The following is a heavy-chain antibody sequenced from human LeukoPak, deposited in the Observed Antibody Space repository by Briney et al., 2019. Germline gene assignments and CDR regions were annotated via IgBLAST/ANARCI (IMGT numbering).Heavy chain of an antibody. Sequence: ASVKVSCKASGYTFTDYYMHWVRQAPGQGLEWMRWINLNSGGTNYAQKFQGRVTMTRDTSISTAYMELSRLRSDDTAVYYCARVYLGVYYYGSSGYSHLDYWGQGTLVTVSS. D-gene: IGHD3-22*01. CDR3: ARVYLGVYYYGSSGYSHLDY. J-gene: IGHJ4*02. V-gene: IGHV1-2*02. CDR1: GYTFTDYY. CDR2: INLNSGGT.